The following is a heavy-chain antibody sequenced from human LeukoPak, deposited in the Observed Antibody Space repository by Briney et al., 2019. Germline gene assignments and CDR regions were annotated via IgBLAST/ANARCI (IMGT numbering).Heavy chain of an antibody. D-gene: IGHD3-22*01. CDR2: IYPGDSDT. CDR1: GYSFTSYL. J-gene: IGHJ1*01. V-gene: IGHV5-51*01. Sequence: GESLKISCKGSGYSFTSYLIGWVRQMPGKGLEWMGIIYPGDSDTRYSPSFQGQVTISADKSISTAYLQWSSLKASDTAMYYCARSSNYYDSSGYPAEYFQHWGQGTLVTVSS. CDR3: ARSSNYYDSSGYPAEYFQH.